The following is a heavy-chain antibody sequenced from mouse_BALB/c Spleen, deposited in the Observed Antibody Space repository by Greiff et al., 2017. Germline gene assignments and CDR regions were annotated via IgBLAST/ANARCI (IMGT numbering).Heavy chain of an antibody. J-gene: IGHJ4*01. V-gene: IGHV2-9*02. CDR2: IWAGGST. D-gene: IGHD1-1*01. Sequence: VHLVESGPGLVAPSQSLSITCTVSGFSLTSYGVHWVRQPPGKGLEWLGVIWAGGSTNYNSALMSRLSISKDNSKSQVFLKMNSLQTDDTAMYYCARQDYGSSSAMDYWGQGTSVTVSS. CDR3: ARQDYGSSSAMDY. CDR1: GFSLTSYG.